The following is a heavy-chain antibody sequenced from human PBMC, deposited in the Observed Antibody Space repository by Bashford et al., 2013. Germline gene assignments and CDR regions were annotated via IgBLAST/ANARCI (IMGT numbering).Heavy chain of an antibody. CDR2: IHDSGST. V-gene: IGHV4-39*06. CDR1: GDSISRIPYY. Sequence: SETLSLTCNVSGDSISRIPYYWGWVRQPPGKGLEWIATIHDSGSTYYHPSLKSRVTISVDLANNQFHLTLRSVTAADTAVYYCGRDYINWNDFFGHWGQGILVTVSS. D-gene: IGHD1-20*01. J-gene: IGHJ4*02. CDR3: GRDYINWNDFFGH.